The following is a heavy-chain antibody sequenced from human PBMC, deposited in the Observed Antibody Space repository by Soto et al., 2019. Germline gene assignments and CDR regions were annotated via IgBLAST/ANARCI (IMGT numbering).Heavy chain of an antibody. J-gene: IGHJ4*02. CDR3: ARGAVAGILGY. D-gene: IGHD6-19*01. Sequence: EVQLVESGGGLVQPGGSLRLSCAASGFTISSYWMHWVRQAPGKGLVWVSRINSDGSSTSYADSVKGRFTISRDNAKNTLYLEMNSLRAEDTAVYYCARGAVAGILGYWGQGTLVTVSS. CDR2: INSDGSST. V-gene: IGHV3-74*01. CDR1: GFTISSYW.